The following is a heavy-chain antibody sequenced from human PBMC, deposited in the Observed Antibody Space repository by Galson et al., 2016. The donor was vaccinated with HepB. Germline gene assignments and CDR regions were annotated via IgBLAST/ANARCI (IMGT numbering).Heavy chain of an antibody. CDR3: SRVAGLSYDLWSGYPDFDY. J-gene: IGHJ4*02. D-gene: IGHD3-3*01. CDR1: GFNFGNYA. V-gene: IGHV3-49*03. CDR2: IRSNSYGGTT. Sequence: SLRLSCAASGFNFGNYAMSWFRQAPGKGLEWVGFIRSNSYGGTTEYAAPVKGSFIISRDDSNSIVYLQMNSLKTEDTAVYYCSRVAGLSYDLWSGYPDFDYWGQGARVTVSS.